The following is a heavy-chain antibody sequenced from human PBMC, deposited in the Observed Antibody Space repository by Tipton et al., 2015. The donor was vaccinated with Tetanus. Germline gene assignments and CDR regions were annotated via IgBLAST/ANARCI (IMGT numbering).Heavy chain of an antibody. CDR1: GGSTHSFY. CDR3: ARANNEFPKKGPFDS. J-gene: IGHJ4*02. CDR2: IYSGGST. V-gene: IGHV4-4*07. D-gene: IGHD1-1*01. Sequence: TLSLTCTVSGGSTHSFYWTWIRQSAGKGLEWIGRIYSGGSTNYNPSLKSRVTMSMDTSKNQFSLRLTSVTAADTAVYYCARANNEFPKKGPFDSWGQGSLVIVSS.